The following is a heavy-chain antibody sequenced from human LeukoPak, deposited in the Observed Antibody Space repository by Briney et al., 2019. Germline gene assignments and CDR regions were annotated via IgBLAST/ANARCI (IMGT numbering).Heavy chain of an antibody. Sequence: GGSLRLSCAASGVTFSNHAMSWIRQAPGKGLEWVSGVTGSGGSTYHAESVKGRFTISRDNSKNTLYLEMNSLRAEDTAVYFCATRPASETYFAVFDYWGQGTLVTVSS. D-gene: IGHD1-26*01. V-gene: IGHV3-23*01. CDR1: GVTFSNHA. J-gene: IGHJ4*02. CDR2: VTGSGGST. CDR3: ATRPASETYFAVFDY.